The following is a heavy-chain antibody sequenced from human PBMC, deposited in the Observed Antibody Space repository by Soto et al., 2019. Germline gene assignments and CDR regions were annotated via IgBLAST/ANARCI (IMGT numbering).Heavy chain of an antibody. CDR3: SKTRGWEYYYGMDV. D-gene: IGHD6-19*01. V-gene: IGHV3-23*01. J-gene: IGHJ6*01. CDR1: GYTFSSYA. CDR2: ISGGGGST. Sequence: PGGSLRLSCPASGYTFSSYAMSCVRQAPGKGLEWVSGISGGGGSTYYADAVKGRFTISSDHPNNTLYLQMNSLRAEDTAEYYCSKTRGWEYYYGMDVWAQGTTVTVSS.